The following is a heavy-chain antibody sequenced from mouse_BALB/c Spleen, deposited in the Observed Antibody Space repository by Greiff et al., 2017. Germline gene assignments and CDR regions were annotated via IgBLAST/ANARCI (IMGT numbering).Heavy chain of an antibody. CDR2: IWTGGGT. J-gene: IGHJ2*01. CDR1: GFSLTSYD. Sequence: QVQLKESGPGLVAPSQSLSITCTVSGFSLTSYDISWIRQPPGKGLEWLGVIWTGGGTNYNSAFMSRLSISKDNSKSQVFLKMNSLQTDDTAIYYCVREGKPPIEGYFDYWGQGTTLTVSS. CDR3: VREGKPPIEGYFDY. V-gene: IGHV2-9-2*01. D-gene: IGHD2-12*01.